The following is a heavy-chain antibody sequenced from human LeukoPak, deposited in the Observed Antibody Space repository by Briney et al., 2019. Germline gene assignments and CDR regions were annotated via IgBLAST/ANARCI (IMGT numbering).Heavy chain of an antibody. CDR2: IYYSGST. J-gene: IGHJ3*02. D-gene: IGHD1-1*01. CDR3: ARDLEVGDDAFDI. CDR1: GGSISSGGYY. V-gene: IGHV4-31*03. Sequence: KPSETLSLTCTVSGGSISSGGYYWNWIRQHPGKGLEWIGYIYYSGSTYYNPSLKSRVTISVDTSKNQFSLKLSSVTAADTAVYYCARDLEVGDDAFDIWGQGTMVTVSS.